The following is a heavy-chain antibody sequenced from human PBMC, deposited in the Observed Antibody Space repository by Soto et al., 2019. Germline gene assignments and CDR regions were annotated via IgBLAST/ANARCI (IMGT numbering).Heavy chain of an antibody. D-gene: IGHD6-19*01. CDR3: ARNGAVAAHHYYGMDV. V-gene: IGHV3-33*01. J-gene: IGHJ6*02. Sequence: GGSLRLSCAASGFTFSSYGMHWVRQAPGKGLEWVAVIWYDGSNKYYADSVKGRFTISRDNSKNTLYLQMNSLRAEDTAVYYCARNGAVAAHHYYGMDVWGQGTTVTVSS. CDR1: GFTFSSYG. CDR2: IWYDGSNK.